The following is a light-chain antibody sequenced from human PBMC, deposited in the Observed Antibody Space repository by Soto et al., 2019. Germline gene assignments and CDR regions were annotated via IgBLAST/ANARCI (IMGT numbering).Light chain of an antibody. J-gene: IGLJ2*01. Sequence: QSALTQPASVSGSPGQSITISCTGTSSDVGGYNFVSWYHQHPGKAPKLLIYAVTNRPSGISNRFSGSKSGNTASLTISGLQAEDDADYYCTSYTSSSTLVFGGGTKVIVL. CDR3: TSYTSSSTLV. V-gene: IGLV2-14*01. CDR1: SSDVGGYNF. CDR2: AVT.